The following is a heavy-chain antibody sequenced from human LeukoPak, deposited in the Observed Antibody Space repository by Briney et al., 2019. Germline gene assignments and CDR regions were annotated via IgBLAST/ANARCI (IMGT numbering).Heavy chain of an antibody. D-gene: IGHD3-22*01. CDR3: ANVRYDSSGYPLHFTFDY. Sequence: GGSLRLSCAASGFSFSSYAMSWVRQAPGKGLEWVSAISGSAGSTYYADSVKGRFTISRDNSKNTLYLQMDSLRAEYTAVYYCANVRYDSSGYPLHFTFDYWGQGTLVTVSS. CDR2: ISGSAGST. CDR1: GFSFSSYA. V-gene: IGHV3-23*01. J-gene: IGHJ4*02.